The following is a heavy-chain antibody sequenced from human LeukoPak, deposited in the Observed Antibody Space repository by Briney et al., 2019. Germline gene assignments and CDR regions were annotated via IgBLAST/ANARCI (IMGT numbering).Heavy chain of an antibody. J-gene: IGHJ6*04. CDR2: IYYSGST. Sequence: PSETPSLTCTVSGGSVSSGSYYWSWIRQPPGKGLEWIGYIYYSGSTNYNPSLKSRVTISVDTSKNQFSLKLSSVTAADTAVYYCARGHYDILTAYYEGYYYYGMDVWGKGTTVTVSS. CDR3: ARGHYDILTAYYEGYYYYGMDV. D-gene: IGHD3-9*01. V-gene: IGHV4-61*01. CDR1: GGSVSSGSYY.